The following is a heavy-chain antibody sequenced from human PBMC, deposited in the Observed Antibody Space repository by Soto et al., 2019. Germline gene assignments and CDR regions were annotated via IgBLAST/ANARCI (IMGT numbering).Heavy chain of an antibody. J-gene: IGHJ6*02. D-gene: IGHD2-2*01. V-gene: IGHV3-33*01. CDR3: ARDIVLVPAAMRYYYGRDV. CDR1: GFTFSSYG. CDR2: IWYDGSNK. Sequence: QVQLVESGGGVVQPGRSLRLSCAASGFTFSSYGMHWVRQAPGKGLEWVAVIWYDGSNKYYADSVKGRFTISRDNSKNTQYLQMNSLRAEDTAVDYCARDIVLVPAAMRYYYGRDVWGQGTTVTVSS.